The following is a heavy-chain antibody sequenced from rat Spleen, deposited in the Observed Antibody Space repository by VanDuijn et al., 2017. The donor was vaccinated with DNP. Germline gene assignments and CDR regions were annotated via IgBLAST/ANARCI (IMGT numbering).Heavy chain of an antibody. CDR1: GFTFSDYY. CDR3: ARPDY. J-gene: IGHJ2*01. CDR2: ISYDGGSN. Sequence: EVQLVESGGGLVQPGRSLKLSCAASGFTFSDYYMAWVRQAPKKGMEWVATISYDGGSNYYRDSVKGRFTISRDNAKSTLYLQMDSLRSEDTATYYCARPDYWGQGVMVTVSS. V-gene: IGHV5-7*01.